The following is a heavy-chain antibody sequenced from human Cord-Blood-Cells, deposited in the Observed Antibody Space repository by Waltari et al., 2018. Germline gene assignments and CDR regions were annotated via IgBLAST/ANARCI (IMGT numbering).Heavy chain of an antibody. Sequence: QVKLVKSGAQGRKPGASVKFSGRDAGNTFTGFGIGWVRQAPGQGLEWMGWISAYNGNTNYAQKLQGRVTMTTDTSTSTAYMELRSLRSDDTAVYYCARANCSSTSCYSYFDYWGQGTLVTVSS. D-gene: IGHD2-2*01. CDR2: ISAYNGNT. CDR1: GNTFTGFG. J-gene: IGHJ4*02. CDR3: ARANCSSTSCYSYFDY. V-gene: IGHV1-18*01.